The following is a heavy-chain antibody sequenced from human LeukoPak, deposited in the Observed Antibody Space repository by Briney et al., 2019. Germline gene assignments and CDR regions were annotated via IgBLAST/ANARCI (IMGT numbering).Heavy chain of an antibody. Sequence: GGSLRLSCAASGFTFDNYIMNWVRQAPGKGLEWVSYISSSSSTIYYADSVKGRFTISRDNAKNSLYLQMSSLSAEDTGVYYCAKGPSDFWSGYYAAYYFDYWGQGTLVTVSS. J-gene: IGHJ4*02. CDR2: ISSSSSTI. CDR1: GFTFDNYI. V-gene: IGHV3-48*01. CDR3: AKGPSDFWSGYYAAYYFDY. D-gene: IGHD3-3*01.